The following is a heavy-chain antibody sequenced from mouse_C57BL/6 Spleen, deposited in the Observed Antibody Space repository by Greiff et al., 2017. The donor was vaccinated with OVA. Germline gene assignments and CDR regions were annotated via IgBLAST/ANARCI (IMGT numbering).Heavy chain of an antibody. CDR3: ARKDYVTTVVAPYFDY. V-gene: IGHV1-50*01. CDR1: GYTFTSYW. CDR2: IDPSDSYT. Sequence: QVQLQQPGAELVKPGASVKLSCKASGYTFTSYWMQWVKQRPGQGLEWIGEIDPSDSYTNYNQKFKGKATLTVDTSSSTAYMQLSSLTSEDSAVYYCARKDYVTTVVAPYFDYWGKGTTLTVSS. D-gene: IGHD1-1*01. J-gene: IGHJ2*01.